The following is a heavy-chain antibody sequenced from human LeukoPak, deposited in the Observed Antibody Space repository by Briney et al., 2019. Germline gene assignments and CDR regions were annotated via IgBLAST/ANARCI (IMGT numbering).Heavy chain of an antibody. CDR2: ISYDGSYK. J-gene: IGHJ4*02. D-gene: IGHD1-26*01. CDR3: ARGKSGIYTRPFDY. V-gene: IGHV3-30*03. Sequence: QTWGSLRLSCAASGFTFRSYAMHWVRQAPGKGLEWVAVISYDGSYKSYADSVQGRFAISRDKSKNMLSLQMNSLRAEDTAVYYCARGKSGIYTRPFDYWGQGTLVTVSS. CDR1: GFTFRSYA.